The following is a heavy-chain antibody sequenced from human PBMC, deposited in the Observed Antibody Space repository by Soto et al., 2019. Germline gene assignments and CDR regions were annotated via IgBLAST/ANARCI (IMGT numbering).Heavy chain of an antibody. J-gene: IGHJ6*02. Sequence: GGSLRLSCAASGFTFSSYAMHWVRQAPGKGLEWVAVISYDGSNKYYADSVKGRFTISRDNSKNTLYLQMNSLRAEDTAVYYCARALEGSGSYYNPYYYYYGMDVWGQGT. CDR2: ISYDGSNK. CDR3: ARALEGSGSYYNPYYYYYGMDV. CDR1: GFTFSSYA. D-gene: IGHD3-10*01. V-gene: IGHV3-30-3*01.